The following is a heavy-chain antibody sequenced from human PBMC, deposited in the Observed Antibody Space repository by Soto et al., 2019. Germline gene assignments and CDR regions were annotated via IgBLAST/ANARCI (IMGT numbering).Heavy chain of an antibody. Sequence: QVQLQESGPGLVKPSETLSLTCTVSGGSVSSDSYYWSWIRQPPGKGLEWIGYIYYSGSTNYNPSLKSRATISVDTSKNQFSLKLSSVTAADTAVYYCARGIEGWYQGRYYYGMDVWGQGTTVTVSS. CDR3: ARGIEGWYQGRYYYGMDV. CDR1: GGSVSSDSYY. D-gene: IGHD6-19*01. J-gene: IGHJ6*02. V-gene: IGHV4-61*01. CDR2: IYYSGST.